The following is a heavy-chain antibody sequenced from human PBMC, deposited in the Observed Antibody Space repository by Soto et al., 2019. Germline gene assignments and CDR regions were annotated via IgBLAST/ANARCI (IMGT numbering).Heavy chain of an antibody. J-gene: IGHJ4*02. V-gene: IGHV3-30-3*01. CDR2: ISYDGSNK. D-gene: IGHD5-12*01. CDR3: ARDGGATINGFLDY. CDR1: GFTFSSYA. Sequence: GGSLRLSCAASGFTFSSYAMHWVRQAPGKGLEWVAVISYDGSNKYYADSVKGRFTISRDNSKNTLYLQMNSLRAEDTAVYYCARDGGATINGFLDYWGQGTLVTVSS.